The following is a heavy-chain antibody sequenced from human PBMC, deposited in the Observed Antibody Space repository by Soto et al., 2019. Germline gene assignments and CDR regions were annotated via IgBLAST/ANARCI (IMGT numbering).Heavy chain of an antibody. V-gene: IGHV4-39*01. CDR1: GGSISSSSYY. Sequence: PSETLSLTCTVSGGSISSSSYYWGWNRQPQGKGLEWIGSIYYSGSTYYNPSLKSRVTISVDTSKNQFSLKLSSVTAADTAVYYCATTECSGYDLTPSFDYWGQGTLVTVSS. J-gene: IGHJ4*02. CDR2: IYYSGST. CDR3: ATTECSGYDLTPSFDY. D-gene: IGHD5-12*01.